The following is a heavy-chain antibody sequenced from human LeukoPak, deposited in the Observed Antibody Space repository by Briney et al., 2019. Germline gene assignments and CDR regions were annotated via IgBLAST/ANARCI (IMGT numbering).Heavy chain of an antibody. CDR1: GFAFSSYN. Sequence: GGSLRLSCVASGFAFSSYNMHWVRQAPGKGLEYVSSIGPTGGGAVYANSVKGRFSISRDNSKNTVYLQMGSLRLEDTGIYYCARRGGVVAYDYWGQGTLVTVSS. D-gene: IGHD5-12*01. V-gene: IGHV3-64*01. J-gene: IGHJ4*02. CDR2: IGPTGGGA. CDR3: ARRGGVVAYDY.